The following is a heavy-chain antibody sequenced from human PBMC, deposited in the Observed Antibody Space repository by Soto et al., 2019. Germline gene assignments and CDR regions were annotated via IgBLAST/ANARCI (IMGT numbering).Heavy chain of an antibody. J-gene: IGHJ5*02. CDR2: IKRHGSEK. D-gene: IGHD1-26*01. CDR1: GFTFSSYS. CDR3: ARVVGAPNWFDP. Sequence: EVPLVESGGGLVQPGGSLRLSCAASGFTFSSYSMSWVRQAPGKGLEWVANIKRHGSEKYYVDSVKGRFTISRDSAENSLYLQMNRLRAEDTAVYYCARVVGAPNWFDPWGQGTLVTVSS. V-gene: IGHV3-7*04.